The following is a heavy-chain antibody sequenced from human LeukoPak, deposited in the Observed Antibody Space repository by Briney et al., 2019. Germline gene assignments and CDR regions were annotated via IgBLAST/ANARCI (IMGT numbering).Heavy chain of an antibody. Sequence: GGSLRLSCVASGFTFSTYSMNWVRQAPGKGLEWVSVISVSGFSTYYADSVKGRFTISRDMSKSTLYLQMNSLRAEDTAIYYCAKNHDSNTYHTDDAFDIWGQGTMVTVSS. V-gene: IGHV3-23*01. J-gene: IGHJ3*02. CDR2: ISVSGFST. D-gene: IGHD2/OR15-2a*01. CDR3: AKNHDSNTYHTDDAFDI. CDR1: GFTFSTYS.